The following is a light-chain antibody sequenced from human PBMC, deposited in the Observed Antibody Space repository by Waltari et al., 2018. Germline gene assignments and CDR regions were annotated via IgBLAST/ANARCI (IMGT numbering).Light chain of an antibody. CDR2: KAS. Sequence: DIQMTQSPSTVSASVGYRVPITCRASQSISRWLAWYQQKPGKAPKLLIHKASSLQSGVPSRCSGSGSGTEFTLNITSLQPDDFATYYCQHYNSFSALFTFGPGTQVDIK. J-gene: IGKJ3*01. CDR3: QHYNSFSALFT. V-gene: IGKV1-5*03. CDR1: QSISRW.